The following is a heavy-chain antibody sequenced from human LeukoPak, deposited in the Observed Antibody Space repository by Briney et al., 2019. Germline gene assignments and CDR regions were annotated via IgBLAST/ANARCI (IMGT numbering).Heavy chain of an antibody. J-gene: IGHJ4*02. V-gene: IGHV4-34*01. CDR1: GGSFSGYY. CDR3: ARRAVAGTRYFDY. CDR2: INHSGST. D-gene: IGHD6-19*01. Sequence: SETLSLTCAVYGGSFSGYYWSWIRQPPGKGLEWIGEINHSGSTNYNPSLKSRVTISVDASKNQFSLKLSSVTAADTAVYYCARRAVAGTRYFDYWGQGTLVTVSS.